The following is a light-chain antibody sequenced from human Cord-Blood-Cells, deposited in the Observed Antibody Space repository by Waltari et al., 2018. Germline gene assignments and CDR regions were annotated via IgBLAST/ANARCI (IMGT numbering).Light chain of an antibody. Sequence: QSALTQPASVSGSPGQSITISCTGTSSDVGGYNYVSWYQQHPGKAPNLMSYEVSNRPSGVSNRFSGSKSGNTASLTISGLQAEDEADYYCSSYTSSSTWVFGGGTKLTVL. CDR3: SSYTSSSTWV. J-gene: IGLJ3*02. CDR2: EVS. CDR1: SSDVGGYNY. V-gene: IGLV2-14*01.